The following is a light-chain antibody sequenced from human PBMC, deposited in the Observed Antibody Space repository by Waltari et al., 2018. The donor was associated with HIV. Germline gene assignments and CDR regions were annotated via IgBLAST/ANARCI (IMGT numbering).Light chain of an antibody. CDR2: GNS. Sequence: QSVLTQPPSVSGAPGPRVTIPCTGRRSNIGAGYDAHWYQQLPGPAPKPLIYGNSNRPSGVPDRFSGSKSGTSASLAITGLQAEDEADYYCQSYDSSLSGLVFGGGTKLTVL. V-gene: IGLV1-40*01. CDR1: RSNIGAGYD. CDR3: QSYDSSLSGLV. J-gene: IGLJ2*01.